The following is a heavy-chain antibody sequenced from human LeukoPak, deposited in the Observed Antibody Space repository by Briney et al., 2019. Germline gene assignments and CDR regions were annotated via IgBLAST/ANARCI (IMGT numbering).Heavy chain of an antibody. Sequence: GGSLRLSCAASEFTFSTYGMSWVRQAPGKGLEWVSAISDGGSSTYYADSVKGRFTISRDNSKNTLYLQMNSLTAEDTAVYYCAKGLRWFGNFYFNYFDHWGQGTLVTVSS. J-gene: IGHJ4*02. CDR2: ISDGGSST. CDR1: EFTFSTYG. V-gene: IGHV3-23*01. D-gene: IGHD3-10*01. CDR3: AKGLRWFGNFYFNYFDH.